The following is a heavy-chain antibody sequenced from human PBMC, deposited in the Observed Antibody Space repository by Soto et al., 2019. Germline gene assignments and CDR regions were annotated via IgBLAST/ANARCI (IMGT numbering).Heavy chain of an antibody. CDR2: ISYDGSNK. CDR3: AKEWLY. CDR1: GFTFSSYG. J-gene: IGHJ4*02. Sequence: GGSLRLSCAASGFTFSSYGMHWVRQAPGKGLEWVAVISYDGSNKYYADSVKGRFTISRDNSKNTLYLQMNSLRAEDTAVYYCAKEWLYWGQGTLVTVSS. V-gene: IGHV3-30*18. D-gene: IGHD5-12*01.